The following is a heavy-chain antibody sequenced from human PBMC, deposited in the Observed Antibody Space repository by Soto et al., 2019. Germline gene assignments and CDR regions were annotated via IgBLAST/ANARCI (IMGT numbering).Heavy chain of an antibody. Sequence: PSEALSLTCTVSGGPMNTYYWSWILQPPGKGLEWIGYIYYSGGTSYNPSLKSRVTISVDTSKTQFSLKLSSVTAADTAVYYCSRGWDTGYDPAFDYWGQGVLVTVSS. V-gene: IGHV4-59*08. CDR2: IYYSGGT. CDR3: SRGWDTGYDPAFDY. D-gene: IGHD5-12*01. CDR1: GGPMNTYY. J-gene: IGHJ4*02.